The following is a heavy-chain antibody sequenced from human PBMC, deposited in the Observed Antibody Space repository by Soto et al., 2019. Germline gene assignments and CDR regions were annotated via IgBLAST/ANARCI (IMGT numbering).Heavy chain of an antibody. CDR2: IGTSGTTI. CDR1: GFTFSSYE. Sequence: EVQLVESGGGLVQAGGSLRLFCAVSGFTFSSYEMNWVRQAPGKGLEWVSYIGTSGTTIYYADSVRGRFTISRDNAKNSLYLQMNSLRAEDTAVYYCARDPAIYSGNFDYGLDVWGQGTTVIVSS. CDR3: ARDPAIYSGNFDYGLDV. V-gene: IGHV3-48*03. J-gene: IGHJ6*02. D-gene: IGHD4-4*01.